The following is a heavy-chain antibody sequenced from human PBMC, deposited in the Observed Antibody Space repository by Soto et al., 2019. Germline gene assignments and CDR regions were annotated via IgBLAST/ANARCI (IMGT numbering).Heavy chain of an antibody. V-gene: IGHV1-3*01. J-gene: IGHJ4*02. CDR2: INAGNGNT. Sequence: GASVKVSCKASGYTFTSYAMHWVRQAPGQRLEWMGWINAGNGNTKYSQKFQGRVTITRDTSASTAYMELSSLRSEDTAVYYCARARGAAAALFDYWGQGTLVTVSS. CDR3: ARARGAAAALFDY. CDR1: GYTFTSYA. D-gene: IGHD6-13*01.